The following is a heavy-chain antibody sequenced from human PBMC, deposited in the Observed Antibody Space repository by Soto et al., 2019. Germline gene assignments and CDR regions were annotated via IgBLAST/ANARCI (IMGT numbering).Heavy chain of an antibody. V-gene: IGHV4-34*01. D-gene: IGHD3-10*01. CDR2: INHSGST. CDR1: GGSFRGYY. Sequence: SETLSLTCAVYGGSFRGYYWSWIRQPPGKGLEWIGEINHSGSTNYNPSLKSRVTISVDTSKNQFSLKLSSVTAADTAGYYCARADGSGGGAFDIWGQGTMVTVSS. J-gene: IGHJ3*02. CDR3: ARADGSGGGAFDI.